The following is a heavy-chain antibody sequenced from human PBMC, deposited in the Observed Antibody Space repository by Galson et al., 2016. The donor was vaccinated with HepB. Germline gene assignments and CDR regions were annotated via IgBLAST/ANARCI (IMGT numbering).Heavy chain of an antibody. CDR2: ISFDGSNI. CDR1: GFGFSSYA. D-gene: IGHD4/OR15-4a*01. V-gene: IGHV3-30*04. Sequence: SLRLSCAASGFGFSSYAMHWVRQAPGKGLEWLSVISFDGSNIYQADSVKGRFTISRDNFGNTPYLQMNSLTAEDTAVYYCASGGSFMLTFFDYWGQGTLVTVSS. J-gene: IGHJ4*02. CDR3: ASGGSFMLTFFDY.